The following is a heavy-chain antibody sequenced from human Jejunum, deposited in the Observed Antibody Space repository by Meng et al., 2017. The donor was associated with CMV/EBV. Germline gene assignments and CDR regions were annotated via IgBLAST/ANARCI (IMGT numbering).Heavy chain of an antibody. CDR3: VRGVSPTEWPLEK. Sequence: TVSGGSISSYYLSWVRQSPGKGLEWLGYIHSSESTKYNPSLESRVTMSLDRSRNQFSLRLSSVTAADTAVYFCVRGVSPTEWPLEKWGQGTLVTVSS. CDR1: GGSISSYY. CDR2: IHSSEST. J-gene: IGHJ4*02. D-gene: IGHD3-3*01. V-gene: IGHV4-4*09.